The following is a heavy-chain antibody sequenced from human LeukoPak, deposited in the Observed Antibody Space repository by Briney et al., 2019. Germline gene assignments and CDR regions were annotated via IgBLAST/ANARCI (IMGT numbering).Heavy chain of an antibody. V-gene: IGHV1-69*13. D-gene: IGHD1-26*01. CDR3: ARDSRVGSRSFDI. CDR2: IIPIFGTA. Sequence: SVKVSCKASGGTFSSDAISWVRQAPGQGLEWMGGIIPIFGTANYAQKFQGRVTITADESTSTAYMELSSLRSEDTAVYYCARDSRVGSRSFDIWGQGTMGTVSS. J-gene: IGHJ3*02. CDR1: GGTFSSDA.